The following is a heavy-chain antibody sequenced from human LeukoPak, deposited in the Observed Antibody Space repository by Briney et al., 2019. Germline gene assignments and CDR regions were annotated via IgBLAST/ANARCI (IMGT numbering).Heavy chain of an antibody. V-gene: IGHV4-61*02. Sequence: SETLSLTCTVSGGSISSGSYYWSWIRQPAGKGLEWIGRIYTSGSTNYNPSLKSRVTISVDTSKNQFSLKLSSVTAADTAVYYCARANRGPTYYYGSGSSPTHGWFDPWGQGTLVTVSS. D-gene: IGHD3-10*01. J-gene: IGHJ5*02. CDR1: GGSISSGSYY. CDR2: IYTSGST. CDR3: ARANRGPTYYYGSGSSPTHGWFDP.